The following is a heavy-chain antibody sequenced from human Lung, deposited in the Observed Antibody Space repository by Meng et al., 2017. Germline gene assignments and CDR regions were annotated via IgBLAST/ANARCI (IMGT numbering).Heavy chain of an antibody. CDR1: GGSFSDYY. J-gene: IGHJ4*02. CDR2: INHSGST. Sequence: QGQTQPWGAVLLTPSETLSLTCVVSGGSFSDYYWSWIRQPPGKGLEWIGEINHSGSTNYNPSLESRATISVDTSQNNLSLKLSSVTAADSAVYYCARGPTTMAHDFDYWGQGTLVTVSS. CDR3: ARGPTTMAHDFDY. D-gene: IGHD4-11*01. V-gene: IGHV4-34*01.